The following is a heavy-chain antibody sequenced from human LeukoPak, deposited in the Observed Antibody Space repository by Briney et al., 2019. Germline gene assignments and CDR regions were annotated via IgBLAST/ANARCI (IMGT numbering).Heavy chain of an antibody. Sequence: GGSLRLSCAASGFTFSSYWMHWVRQAPGKGLVWVSRINTDGSSTSYADSVKGRFTISRDNAKNTLYLQMNSLRAEDTAVYYCARVHRITIFGVVTSYAFDIWGQGTMVTVSS. CDR1: GFTFSSYW. J-gene: IGHJ3*02. V-gene: IGHV3-74*01. CDR2: INTDGSST. D-gene: IGHD3-3*01. CDR3: ARVHRITIFGVVTSYAFDI.